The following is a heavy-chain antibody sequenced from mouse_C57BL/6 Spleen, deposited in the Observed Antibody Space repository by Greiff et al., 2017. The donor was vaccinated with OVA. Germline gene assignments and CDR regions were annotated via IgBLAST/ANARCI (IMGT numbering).Heavy chain of an antibody. Sequence: QVQLQQSGPELVKPGASVKISCKASGYAFSSSWMNWVKQRPGKGLEWIGRIYPGDGDTNYNGKFKGKATLTADKSSSTAYMQLSSLTSEDSAVYFCAREGTGARNFDVWGTGTTVTVSS. CDR2: IYPGDGDT. V-gene: IGHV1-82*01. D-gene: IGHD4-1*01. CDR3: AREGTGARNFDV. CDR1: GYAFSSSW. J-gene: IGHJ1*03.